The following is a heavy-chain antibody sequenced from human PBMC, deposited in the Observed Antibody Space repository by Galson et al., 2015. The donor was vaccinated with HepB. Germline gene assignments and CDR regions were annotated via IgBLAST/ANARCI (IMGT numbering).Heavy chain of an antibody. J-gene: IGHJ4*02. CDR3: ARGPQGNSGSYYNY. Sequence: LRLSCAASGFTFSSYWMSWVRQAPGKVLEWVANIKQDGSEKYYVDSVKGRFTISRDNAKNSLYLQMNSLRAEDTAVYYCARGPQGNSGSYYNYWGQGTLVTVSS. D-gene: IGHD1-26*01. CDR2: IKQDGSEK. CDR1: GFTFSSYW. V-gene: IGHV3-7*03.